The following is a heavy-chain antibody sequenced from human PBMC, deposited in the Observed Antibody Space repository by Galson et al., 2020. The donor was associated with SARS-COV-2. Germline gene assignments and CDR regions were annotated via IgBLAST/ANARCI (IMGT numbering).Heavy chain of an antibody. CDR1: GGSISSGGYY. D-gene: IGHD3-22*01. CDR2: IYYSGST. J-gene: IGHJ4*02. V-gene: IGHV4-31*03. CDR3: ARLYYYDSLATVFDY. Sequence: SETLSLTCTVSGGSISSGGYYWSWIRQHPGKGLEWIGYIYYSGSTYYNPSLKSRVTISVDTSKNQFSLKLSSVTAADTALYYCARLYYYDSLATVFDYWGQGTLVTVSS.